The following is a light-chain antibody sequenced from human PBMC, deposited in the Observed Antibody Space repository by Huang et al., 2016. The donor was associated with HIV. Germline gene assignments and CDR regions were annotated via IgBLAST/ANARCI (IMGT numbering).Light chain of an antibody. V-gene: IGKV3-15*01. J-gene: IGKJ4*01. CDR1: RSVSSN. CDR2: GSS. CDR3: HQYNNWLLS. Sequence: IVMTQSPATLSVSPGERVTLSCRANRSVSSNLAWYQQRPGQAPRLLIYGSSTRAPGIPARCSGSGSGTDFSLTISRLQSEDFALYYCHQYNNWLLSFGGGTRVDI.